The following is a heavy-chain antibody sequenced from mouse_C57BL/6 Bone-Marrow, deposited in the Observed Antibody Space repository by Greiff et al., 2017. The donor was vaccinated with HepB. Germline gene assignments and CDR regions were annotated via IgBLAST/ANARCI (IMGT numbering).Heavy chain of an antibody. J-gene: IGHJ2*01. V-gene: IGHV1-55*01. D-gene: IGHD2-5*01. Sequence: QVQLQQPGAELVKPGASVKMSCKASGYTFTSYWITWVKQRPGQGLEWIGDIYPGSGSTNYNEKFKSKATLTVDTSSSTAYMQLSSLTSEDSAVYYCAREGSNYVLFDYWGQGTTLTVSS. CDR2: IYPGSGST. CDR3: AREGSNYVLFDY. CDR1: GYTFTSYW.